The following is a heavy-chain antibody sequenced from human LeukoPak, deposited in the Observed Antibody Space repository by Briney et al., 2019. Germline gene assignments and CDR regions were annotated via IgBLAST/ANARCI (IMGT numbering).Heavy chain of an antibody. D-gene: IGHD3-9*01. Sequence: SETLSLTCAVSNYSITSGYYWGWIRQPPGKGLEWIGYIYYSGSTNYNPSLKSRVTISVDTSKNQFSLKLSSVTAADTAVYYCARSRYFDWSNWFDPWGQGTLVTVSS. CDR3: ARSRYFDWSNWFDP. J-gene: IGHJ5*02. V-gene: IGHV4-38-2*01. CDR1: NYSITSGYY. CDR2: IYYSGST.